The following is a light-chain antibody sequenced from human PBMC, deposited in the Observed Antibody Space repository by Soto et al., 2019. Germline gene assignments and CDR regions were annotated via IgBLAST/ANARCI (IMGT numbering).Light chain of an antibody. J-gene: IGKJ1*01. CDR3: QQRSNWPPAWT. CDR1: PSVTNY. V-gene: IGKV3-11*01. Sequence: EIVLTQSPATLSLSPGERATLSCRASPSVTNYLAWYQQKPGQPPRLLIYGAFNRATGIPARFSGSGSGTDFALTISSLEPEDFAVYYCQQRSNWPPAWTFGQGTKVDIK. CDR2: GAF.